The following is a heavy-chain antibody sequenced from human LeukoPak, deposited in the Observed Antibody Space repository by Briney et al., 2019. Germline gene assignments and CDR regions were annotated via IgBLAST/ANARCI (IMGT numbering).Heavy chain of an antibody. CDR3: VKDHPVADQ. D-gene: IGHD6-19*01. V-gene: IGHV3-30*02. CDR2: IRNDGNKK. Sequence: GGSLRLSCAASGFTFSTNGMHWIRQAPGKGLEWVAFIRNDGNKKYYADSVKGRFTISRDNSKNTLSLQMNSLGDEDTAVYYCVKDHPVADQWGQRTLVPVS. J-gene: IGHJ4*02. CDR1: GFTFSTNG.